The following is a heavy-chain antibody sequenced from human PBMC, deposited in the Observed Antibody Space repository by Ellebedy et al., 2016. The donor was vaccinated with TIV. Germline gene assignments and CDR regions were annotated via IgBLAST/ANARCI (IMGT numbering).Heavy chain of an antibody. D-gene: IGHD3-16*01. Sequence: SETLSLTXTVSGGSISSYYWSWIRQPPGKGLEWIGYISYSGSTNYNPSRKSRVFISVDTSKNQFSLKLSSVTAADTAVYYCATDWGRAAVLWGQGTLVTVSS. J-gene: IGHJ4*02. CDR1: GGSISSYY. CDR3: ATDWGRAAVL. V-gene: IGHV4-59*01. CDR2: ISYSGST.